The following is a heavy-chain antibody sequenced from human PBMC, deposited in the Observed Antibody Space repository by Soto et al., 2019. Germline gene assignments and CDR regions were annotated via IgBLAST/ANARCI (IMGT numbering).Heavy chain of an antibody. CDR2: IYYSGST. V-gene: IGHV4-59*01. Sequence: SETLSLTCTVSGGSISDYYWRWIRQPPGKGLKWIGYIYYSGSTNYNPSLKSRVTISVDTSKNHFSLKLISVTAADTAVYYCARVWGGAFDVWGQGTMVT. CDR3: ARVWGGAFDV. J-gene: IGHJ3*01. D-gene: IGHD3-10*01. CDR1: GGSISDYY.